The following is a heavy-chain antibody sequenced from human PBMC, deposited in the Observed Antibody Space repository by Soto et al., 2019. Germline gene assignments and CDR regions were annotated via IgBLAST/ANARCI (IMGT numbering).Heavy chain of an antibody. CDR1: GFTFDDYA. Sequence: GGSLRLSCAASGFTFDDYAMHWVRQAPGKGLEWVSGISWNSGSIGYADSVKGRFTISRDNAKNSLYLQMNSLRAEDTALYYCAKDTMVRGVPGPFDYWGQGTLVTVSS. CDR2: ISWNSGSI. V-gene: IGHV3-9*01. D-gene: IGHD3-10*01. J-gene: IGHJ4*02. CDR3: AKDTMVRGVPGPFDY.